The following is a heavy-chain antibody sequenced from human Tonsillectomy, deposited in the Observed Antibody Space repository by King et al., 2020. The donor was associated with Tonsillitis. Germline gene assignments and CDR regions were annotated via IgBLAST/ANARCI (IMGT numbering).Heavy chain of an antibody. CDR1: GGSISSYY. V-gene: IGHV4-59*01. Sequence: VQLQESGPGLVKPSETLSLTCTVSGGSISSYYWSWIRQSPGKGLEWIGYIYYSGRTSYNPSHKSRVTILVDTSKNQFSLKLSSVTAADTAVYYCARDGGYFDWLPAGMDVWGQGTTVTVSS. D-gene: IGHD3-9*01. CDR3: ARDGGYFDWLPAGMDV. CDR2: IYYSGRT. J-gene: IGHJ6*02.